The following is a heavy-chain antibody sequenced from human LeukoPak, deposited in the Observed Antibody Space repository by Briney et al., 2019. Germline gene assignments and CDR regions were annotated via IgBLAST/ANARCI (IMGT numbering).Heavy chain of an antibody. V-gene: IGHV3-30-3*01. Sequence: PGGSLRLSCAASGFTFSSYAMHWVRQAPGKGLEWVAVISYDGSNKYYADSVKGRFTISRDNAKNSLYLQMNSLRAEDTAVYYCARDHQKLSITMVRGVISSWGQGTLVTVSS. J-gene: IGHJ4*02. CDR2: ISYDGSNK. D-gene: IGHD3-10*01. CDR3: ARDHQKLSITMVRGVISS. CDR1: GFTFSSYA.